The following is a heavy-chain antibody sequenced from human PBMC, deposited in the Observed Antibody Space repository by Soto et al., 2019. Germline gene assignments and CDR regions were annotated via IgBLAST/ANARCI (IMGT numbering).Heavy chain of an antibody. D-gene: IGHD4-17*01. J-gene: IGHJ4*02. Sequence: SETLSLTCTVSGGSISSYYWSWIRQPPGKGLEWIGYIYYSGSTNYNPSLKSRVTISVDTSKNQFSLKLSSVTAADTAVYYCARRTVTELDYWGQGTLVTVSS. CDR1: GGSISSYY. CDR2: IYYSGST. V-gene: IGHV4-59*08. CDR3: ARRTVTELDY.